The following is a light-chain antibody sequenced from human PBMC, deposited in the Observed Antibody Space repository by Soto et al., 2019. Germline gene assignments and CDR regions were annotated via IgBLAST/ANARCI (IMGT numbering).Light chain of an antibody. J-gene: IGKJ1*01. CDR2: GAS. CDR3: QQYNNWPRG. Sequence: ETLMTQSPATLSVSPGERATLSCRASQSVNNNLAWYQQKPGQAPRLLIYGASARATGIPARFSGSGSGTEFTLTISSLQSEDFAVYYCQQYNNWPRGFGQGTKV. V-gene: IGKV3-15*01. CDR1: QSVNNN.